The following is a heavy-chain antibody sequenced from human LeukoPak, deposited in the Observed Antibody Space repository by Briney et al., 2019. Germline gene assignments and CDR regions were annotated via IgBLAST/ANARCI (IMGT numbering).Heavy chain of an antibody. CDR1: GFTFSSYA. CDR2: ISDDGSTK. CDR3: ARLAAGTGFHYYYYYMDV. Sequence: PGGSLRLSCAASGFTFSSYAMHWVRQAPGKGLEWVAVISDDGSTKYYSDSVKGRFTVSRDNSKDTLYLQMGSLRAEDMAVYYCARLAAGTGFHYYYYYMDVWGKGTTVTVSS. V-gene: IGHV3-30*14. D-gene: IGHD6-13*01. J-gene: IGHJ6*03.